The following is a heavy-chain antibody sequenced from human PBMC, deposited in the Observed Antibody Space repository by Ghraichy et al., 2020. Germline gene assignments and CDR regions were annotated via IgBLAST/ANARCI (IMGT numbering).Heavy chain of an antibody. Sequence: SQTLSLTCTVSGGSISSGGYYWSWIRQHPGKGLEWIGYIYYSGSTYYNPSLKSRLSISVDTSKNQFSLKLSSVTAADTAVYYCASSNLYGVREYYWGQGTLVTVSS. CDR2: IYYSGST. CDR1: GGSISSGGYY. J-gene: IGHJ4*02. CDR3: ASSNLYGVREYY. V-gene: IGHV4-31*03. D-gene: IGHD3-3*01.